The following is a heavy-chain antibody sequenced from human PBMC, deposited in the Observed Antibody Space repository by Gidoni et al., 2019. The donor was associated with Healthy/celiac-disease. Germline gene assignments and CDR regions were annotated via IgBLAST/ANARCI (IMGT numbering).Heavy chain of an antibody. CDR2: IIPILGIA. Sequence: QLQLVQSGAAVQKPGSSVNVSCKASGGTFSRYAISWVRQAPGQGLEWMGRIIPILGIANYAQKCQGRVTITADKSTSTAYMELSSMRSEDTAVYDCASGLEKQLGVGTLFDYWGQGTLVTVSS. D-gene: IGHD6-13*01. CDR3: ASGLEKQLGVGTLFDY. CDR1: GGTFSRYA. J-gene: IGHJ4*02. V-gene: IGHV1-69*04.